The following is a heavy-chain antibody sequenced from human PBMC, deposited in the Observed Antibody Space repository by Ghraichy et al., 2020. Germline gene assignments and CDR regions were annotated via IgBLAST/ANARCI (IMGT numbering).Heavy chain of an antibody. J-gene: IGHJ4*02. Sequence: ASVKVSCKVSGYTLTALSMHWVRQAPGKGLEWMGGFDREDGETIYAQKFQGRVTMTEDTSTDTAYMELTSLGSDDTAVFYCATPYQYGDYGYWGQGTLVTVSS. CDR3: ATPYQYGDYGY. CDR2: FDREDGET. V-gene: IGHV1-24*01. CDR1: GYTLTALS. D-gene: IGHD4-17*01.